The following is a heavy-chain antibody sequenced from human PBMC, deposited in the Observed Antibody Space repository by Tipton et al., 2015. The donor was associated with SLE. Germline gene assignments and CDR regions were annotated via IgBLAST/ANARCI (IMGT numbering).Heavy chain of an antibody. CDR2: IYHGGTT. CDR1: GGSISSSNW. Sequence: TLSLTCAVSGGSISSSNWWSWVRQSPKKGLEWIGEIYHGGTTNYNPSLKSRVTMSVDKSKNQFSLKLSSMTAADTAVYYCARAGLATSYYYYMDVWGKGTTVTVSS. V-gene: IGHV4-4*02. J-gene: IGHJ6*03. D-gene: IGHD5-12*01. CDR3: ARAGLATSYYYYMDV.